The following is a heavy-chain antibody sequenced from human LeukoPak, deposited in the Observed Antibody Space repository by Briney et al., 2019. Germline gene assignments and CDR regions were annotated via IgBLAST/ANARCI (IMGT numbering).Heavy chain of an antibody. CDR3: ARDVGRGNWFDP. V-gene: IGHV4-38-2*02. CDR1: GYSISSGYY. J-gene: IGHJ5*02. Sequence: SETLSLTCTVSGYSISSGYYWGWIRQPPEKGLEWIGGIYHSGSAYYNQSLKSRVTISADTSKNQFSLKLSSVTAADTAVYYRARDVGRGNWFDPWGQGTLVTVRS. CDR2: IYHSGSA. D-gene: IGHD1-26*01.